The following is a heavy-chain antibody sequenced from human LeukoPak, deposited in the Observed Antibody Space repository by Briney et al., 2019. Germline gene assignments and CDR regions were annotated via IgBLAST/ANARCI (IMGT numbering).Heavy chain of an antibody. CDR1: GGSFSGYY. J-gene: IGHJ5*02. D-gene: IGHD3-10*01. V-gene: IGHV4-34*01. CDR3: ARRGVYYGSGSQYFRS. Sequence: PSETLSLTCAVYGGSFSGYYWSWIRQPPGKGLEWIGEINHSGSTNYNPSLKSRVTISVDTSKNQFSLKLSSVTAADTAMYYCARRGVYYGSGSQYFRSWGQGTLVTVSS. CDR2: INHSGST.